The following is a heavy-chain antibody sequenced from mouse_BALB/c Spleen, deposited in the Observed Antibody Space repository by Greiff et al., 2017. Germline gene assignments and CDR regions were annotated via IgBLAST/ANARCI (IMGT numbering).Heavy chain of an antibody. CDR1: GDSITSGY. CDR3: ARDGYGSSSFAY. J-gene: IGHJ3*01. V-gene: IGHV3-8*02. CDR2: ISYSGST. D-gene: IGHD1-1*01. Sequence: VQLQQSGPSLVKPSQTLSLTCSVTGDSITSGYWNWIRKFPGNKLEYMGYISYSGSTYYNPSLKSRISITRDTSKNQYYLQLNSVTTEDTATYYCARDGYGSSSFAYWGQGTLVTVSA.